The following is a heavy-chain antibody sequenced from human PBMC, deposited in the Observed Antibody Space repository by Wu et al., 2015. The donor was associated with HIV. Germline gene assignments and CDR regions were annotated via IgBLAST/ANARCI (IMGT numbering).Heavy chain of an antibody. J-gene: IGHJ4*02. V-gene: IGHV1-69*15. D-gene: IGHD4-23*01. CDR1: GGTFSNYA. CDR3: ARTDGLVDGGNSGYDY. CDR2: IIPIFGTT. Sequence: QVQLVQSGAEVKKPGSSVKVSCKASGGTFSNYAISWVRQAPGQGLEWMGRIIPIFGTTNYAQKFQGRVTITADEFTSTAHMELSSLRSEDTAVYYCARTDGLVDGGNSGYDYWGQGTLVTVSS.